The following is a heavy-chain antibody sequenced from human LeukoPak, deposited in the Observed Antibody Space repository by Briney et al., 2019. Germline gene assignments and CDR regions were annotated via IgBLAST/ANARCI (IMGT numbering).Heavy chain of an antibody. CDR3: ARDLGDSSGYFLH. J-gene: IGHJ4*02. D-gene: IGHD3-22*01. V-gene: IGHV3-21*01. Sequence: GGSLRLSCAASGFTFSRYNMNWVRQAPGKGLEWVSSISRTGNYIYYADSVKGRFTISRDNSKNTLYLQMNSLRAEDTAVYYCARDLGDSSGYFLHWGQGTLVTVSS. CDR1: GFTFSRYN. CDR2: ISRTGNYI.